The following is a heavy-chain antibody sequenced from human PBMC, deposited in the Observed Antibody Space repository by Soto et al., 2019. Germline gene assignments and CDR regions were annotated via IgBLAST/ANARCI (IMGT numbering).Heavy chain of an antibody. Sequence: ASVKVSCKASGYTFTGYYMHWVRQAPGQGLEWMGWINPNSGGTNYAQKFQGRVTMTRDTSISTAYMELSRLRSDDTAVYYCAYPLAAAGTVWFDPWGQGTLVTVS. CDR1: GYTFTGYY. J-gene: IGHJ5*02. V-gene: IGHV1-2*02. D-gene: IGHD6-13*01. CDR2: INPNSGGT. CDR3: AYPLAAAGTVWFDP.